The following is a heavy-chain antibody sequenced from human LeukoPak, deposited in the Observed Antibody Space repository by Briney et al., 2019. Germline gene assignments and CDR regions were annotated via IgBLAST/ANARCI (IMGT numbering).Heavy chain of an antibody. V-gene: IGHV3-23*01. CDR2: ISVSGGTT. CDR1: GFTFTTNA. D-gene: IGHD4-17*01. Sequence: GGSLRLSCVASGFTFTTNAMNWGRQAPGKGLGCGSGISVSGGTTFYADSVKGRFTISRDNSKNTVYLQMNDLRGEDTAVYYCAKSGSTVTTLNWFNPWGQGTLVTVYS. CDR3: AKSGSTVTTLNWFNP. J-gene: IGHJ5*02.